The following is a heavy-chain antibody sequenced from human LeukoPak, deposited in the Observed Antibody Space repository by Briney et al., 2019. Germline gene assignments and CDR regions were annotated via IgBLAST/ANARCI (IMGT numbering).Heavy chain of an antibody. J-gene: IGHJ4*02. CDR1: GYTFTGYY. CDR3: ARGTRIIWFGAMNTFDY. Sequence: ASVKVSCKASGYTFTGYYMHWVRQAPGQGLEWMGWISAYNGNTNYAQNLQDRLTMTTDTSTNTAYMELRSLRSDDAAVYYCARGTRIIWFGAMNTFDYWGQGTLVTVSS. V-gene: IGHV1-18*04. D-gene: IGHD3-10*01. CDR2: ISAYNGNT.